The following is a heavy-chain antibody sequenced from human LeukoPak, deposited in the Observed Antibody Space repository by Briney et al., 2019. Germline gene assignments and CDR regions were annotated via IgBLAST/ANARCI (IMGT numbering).Heavy chain of an antibody. CDR3: ARDRFGSGSYPDYFDY. CDR1: GFTFSSYS. V-gene: IGHV3-21*01. D-gene: IGHD3-10*01. J-gene: IGHJ4*02. CDR2: ISSSSSYI. Sequence: GGSLRLSCAASGFTFSSYSMNWVRQAPGKGLEWVSSISSSSSYIYYADSVKGRFTISRDNAKNSLYLQMNSLRAEDTAVYYCARDRFGSGSYPDYFDYWGQGTLVIVSS.